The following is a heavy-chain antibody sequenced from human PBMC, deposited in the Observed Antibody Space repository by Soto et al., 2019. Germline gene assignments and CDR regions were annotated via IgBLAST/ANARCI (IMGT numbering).Heavy chain of an antibody. CDR3: ARGGAGFRELLSDIDY. Sequence: SETLSLTCAVYGGSFSGYYWSWIRQPPGKGLEWIGEINHSVSTNYNPSLKSRVTTSVDTSKNQFSLKLSSVTAADTAVYYCARGGAGFRELLSDIDYWGQGTLVTVSS. D-gene: IGHD3-10*01. V-gene: IGHV4-34*01. J-gene: IGHJ4*02. CDR1: GGSFSGYY. CDR2: INHSVST.